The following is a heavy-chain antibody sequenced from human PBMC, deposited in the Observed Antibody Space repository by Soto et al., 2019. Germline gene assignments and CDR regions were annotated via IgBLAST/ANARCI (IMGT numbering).Heavy chain of an antibody. CDR1: SASISSHY. Sequence: SETLSLTCTVSSASISSHYLNWIRQPPGKGLEWIGSIYYSGNTNYSPSLKSRVTISVDTSKKQFSLKLSSVTAADTAMYYCARGYCSSTSCYEFDYWGQGTLVTVSS. D-gene: IGHD2-2*01. CDR3: ARGYCSSTSCYEFDY. J-gene: IGHJ4*02. V-gene: IGHV4-59*11. CDR2: IYYSGNT.